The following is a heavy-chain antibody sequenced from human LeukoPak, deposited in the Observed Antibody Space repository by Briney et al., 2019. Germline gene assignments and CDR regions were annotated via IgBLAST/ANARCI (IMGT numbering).Heavy chain of an antibody. D-gene: IGHD5-12*01. Sequence: NASETLSLTCAVYGGSFSGYYWSWIRQPPGKGLEWIGEINHSGSTNYNPSLKSRVTISVDTSKNQFSLKLSSVTAADTAVYYCARVWIVATSMGLPKISYYFDYWGQGTLVTVSS. CDR1: GGSFSGYY. CDR3: ARVWIVATSMGLPKISYYFDY. J-gene: IGHJ4*02. CDR2: INHSGST. V-gene: IGHV4-34*01.